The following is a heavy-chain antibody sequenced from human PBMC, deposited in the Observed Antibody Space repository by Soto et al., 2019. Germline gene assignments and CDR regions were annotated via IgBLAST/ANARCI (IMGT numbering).Heavy chain of an antibody. V-gene: IGHV3-64*01. Sequence: EVQLVESGGGLVQPGGSLRLSCAASGFTFSSYAMHWVRQAPGKGLEYVSAISSNGGSTYYANSVKGRFTISRDNSKNPLYLQMCSLIAEDMAVYYCARALKRAYYYGSGSQNYYYGMDVWGQGTTVTVSS. J-gene: IGHJ6*02. CDR1: GFTFSSYA. CDR2: ISSNGGST. D-gene: IGHD3-10*01. CDR3: ARALKRAYYYGSGSQNYYYGMDV.